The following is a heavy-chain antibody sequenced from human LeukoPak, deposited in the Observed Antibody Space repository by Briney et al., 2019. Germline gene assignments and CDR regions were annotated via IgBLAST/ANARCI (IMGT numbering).Heavy chain of an antibody. CDR1: GGSIMVAAYS. J-gene: IGHJ3*02. D-gene: IGHD4-23*01. V-gene: IGHV4-30-2*01. CDR3: ARGYGDNSGAFDI. CDR2: IYCSGRT. Sequence: SETLSLTCTVSGGSIMVAAYSWSWIRQPPGKGLEWIGYIYCSGRTYYNPSLKSRVTISLDRSKNQFSLKLSSVTAADTAVYFCARGYGDNSGAFDIWGQGTLVTVSS.